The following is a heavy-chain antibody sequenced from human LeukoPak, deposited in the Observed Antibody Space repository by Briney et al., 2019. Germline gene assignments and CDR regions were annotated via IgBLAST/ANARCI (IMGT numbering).Heavy chain of an antibody. CDR2: ISGSGGST. CDR3: ARTLLGYCSSTSCYPFY. D-gene: IGHD2-2*01. CDR1: GFTFSSYA. V-gene: IGHV3-23*01. Sequence: GGSLRLSCAASGFTFSSYAMSWVRQAPGKGLEWVSAISGSGGSTYYADSVKGRFTISRDNSKNTLYLQMYSLRAEDTAVYYCARTLLGYCSSTSCYPFYWGQGTLVTVSS. J-gene: IGHJ4*02.